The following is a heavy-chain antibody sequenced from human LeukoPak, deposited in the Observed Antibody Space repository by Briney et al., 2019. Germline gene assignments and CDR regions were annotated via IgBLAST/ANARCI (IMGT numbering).Heavy chain of an antibody. J-gene: IGHJ6*03. CDR2: ISSSSSYI. CDR1: GFTFSSYS. V-gene: IGHV3-21*01. CDR3: ARGLIAARPMDFYYMDV. Sequence: TSGGSLRLSCAASGFTFSSYSMNWVRQAPGKGLEWVSSISSSSSYIYYADSVKGRFTISRDNAKNSLYLQMNSLRAEDTAVYYCARGLIAARPMDFYYMDVWGKGTTVTVSS. D-gene: IGHD6-6*01.